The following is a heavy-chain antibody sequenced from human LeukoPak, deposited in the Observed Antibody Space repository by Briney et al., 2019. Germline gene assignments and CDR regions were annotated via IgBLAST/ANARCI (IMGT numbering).Heavy chain of an antibody. J-gene: IGHJ3*02. D-gene: IGHD4-17*01. Sequence: SETLSLTCTASGGSISSSSYYWGWIRQPPGKGLEWIGSIYYSGSTYYNPSLKSRVTISVDTSKNQFSLKLSFVTAADTAVYYCTRGRRMVTTTAFDIWGQGTMVTVSS. V-gene: IGHV4-39*07. CDR1: GGSISSSSYY. CDR2: IYYSGST. CDR3: TRGRRMVTTTAFDI.